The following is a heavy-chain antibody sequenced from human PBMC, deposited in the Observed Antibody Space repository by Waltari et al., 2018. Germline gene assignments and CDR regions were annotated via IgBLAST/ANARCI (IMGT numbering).Heavy chain of an antibody. CDR3: ARGSSYDVRFWED. Sequence: EVQLVESGGGLVQPGGSLRLSCAASGFTFSSYWVTWVRQAPGKGLEWVANINFDGSEQCYLDSVRGRFTISRDNARNSLYLQMDSLIADDAGVYYCARGSSYDVRFWEDWGQGTLVTVSS. CDR2: INFDGSEQ. V-gene: IGHV3-7*03. CDR1: GFTFSSYW. D-gene: IGHD3-10*01. J-gene: IGHJ4*02.